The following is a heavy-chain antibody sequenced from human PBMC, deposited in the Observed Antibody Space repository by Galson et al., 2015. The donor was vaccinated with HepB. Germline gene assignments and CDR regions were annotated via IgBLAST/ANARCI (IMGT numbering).Heavy chain of an antibody. J-gene: IGHJ4*02. Sequence: SLRLSCAASGFTFSNAWMSWVRQAPGKGLEWVGRIKSKTDGGTTDYAAPVKGRFTISRDDSKNTLYLQMNSLKTEDTAVYYCTTIANIVATISWGFNYFDYWGQGTLVTVSS. CDR1: GFTFSNAW. V-gene: IGHV3-15*01. CDR2: IKSKTDGGTT. CDR3: TTIANIVATISWGFNYFDY. D-gene: IGHD5-12*01.